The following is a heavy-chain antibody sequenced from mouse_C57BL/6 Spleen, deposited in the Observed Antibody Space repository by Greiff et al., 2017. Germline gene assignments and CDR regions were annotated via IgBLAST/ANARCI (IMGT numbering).Heavy chain of an antibody. D-gene: IGHD1-1*01. CDR3: ARHEGATVVSTGAMDY. V-gene: IGHV1-62-2*01. CDR2: FYPGNGSI. J-gene: IGHJ4*01. CDR1: GYTFTEYT. Sequence: VNVVESGAELVKPGASVKLSCKASGYTFTEYTIHWVKQRPGQGLEWIGWFYPGNGSIKYNEKFKDKATLPADKSSSPGYMELSRLTSEDSAVYFCARHEGATVVSTGAMDYWGQGTSVTVSS.